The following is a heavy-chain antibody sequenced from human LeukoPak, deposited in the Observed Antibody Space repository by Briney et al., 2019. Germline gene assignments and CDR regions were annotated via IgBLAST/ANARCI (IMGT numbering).Heavy chain of an antibody. CDR2: IWYDGSNK. J-gene: IGHJ5*02. CDR3: ARNLRPITMVRGVIIPVFDP. V-gene: IGHV3-33*01. Sequence: GGSLRLSCAASGFTFSSYGMHWVRQAPGKGLEGVAVIWYDGSNKYYADSVKGRFTISRDNSKNTLYLQMNSLRAEDTAVYYCARNLRPITMVRGVIIPVFDPWGQGTLVTVSS. CDR1: GFTFSSYG. D-gene: IGHD3-10*01.